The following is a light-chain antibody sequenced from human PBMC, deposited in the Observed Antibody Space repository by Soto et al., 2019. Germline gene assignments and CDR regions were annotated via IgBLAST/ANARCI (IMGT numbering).Light chain of an antibody. J-gene: IGKJ1*01. CDR1: QSVSSSY. CDR3: QQYGSSSWT. CDR2: GAS. Sequence: EIALTQSQGTLSLSPGARATLSCRASQSVSSSYLAWYQQKPGQAPRLLIYGASSRATGIPDRFSGSGSGTDFTLTISRLEPEDFAVYYCQQYGSSSWTFGQGTKVDIK. V-gene: IGKV3-20*01.